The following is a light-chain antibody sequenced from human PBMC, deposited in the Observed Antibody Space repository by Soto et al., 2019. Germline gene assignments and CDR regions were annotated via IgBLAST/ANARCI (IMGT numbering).Light chain of an antibody. Sequence: EIVMTQSPATLSVSPGERATLSCRASQSVSSNLAWYQQKPGQAPRLLIYGASTRATGIPARFSGGGSGTEFPLTISSLQSEDFAVYYCQQYNNWPPYTFGQGTKLELK. V-gene: IGKV3-15*01. CDR3: QQYNNWPPYT. J-gene: IGKJ2*01. CDR1: QSVSSN. CDR2: GAS.